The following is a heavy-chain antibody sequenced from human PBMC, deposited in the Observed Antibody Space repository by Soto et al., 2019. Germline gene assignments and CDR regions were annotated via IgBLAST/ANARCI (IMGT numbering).Heavy chain of an antibody. V-gene: IGHV4-61*03. Sequence: QVQLQESGPGVVKPSETLTLTCTVSGGSVSSIDYYWSWLRQPPGKGLEWIGYISYSGSTNYHPSLKRRVTTSVDTAKNHFSLKVMSVTAADTAVYYCASFVRAGWRYSFDYWGPETLSTVS. CDR1: GGSVSSIDYY. CDR2: ISYSGST. CDR3: ASFVRAGWRYSFDY. D-gene: IGHD3-10*01. J-gene: IGHJ4*02.